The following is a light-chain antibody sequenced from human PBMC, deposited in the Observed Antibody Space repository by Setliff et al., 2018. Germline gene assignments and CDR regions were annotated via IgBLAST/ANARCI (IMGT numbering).Light chain of an antibody. CDR1: SSDVGSYNL. Sequence: QSALTQPASVSGSPGQSITISCTGTSSDVGSYNLVSWYQQHPGKAPKLMIYEVSKRPSGVSNRFSGSKSDNTASLTISGLQAEDEADYYCCSYAGSTTWVFGGGTKGTVL. V-gene: IGLV2-23*02. J-gene: IGLJ3*02. CDR3: CSYAGSTTWV. CDR2: EVS.